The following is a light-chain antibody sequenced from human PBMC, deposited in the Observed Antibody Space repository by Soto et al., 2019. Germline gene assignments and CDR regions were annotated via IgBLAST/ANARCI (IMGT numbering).Light chain of an antibody. Sequence: DKLMSQSPTTLSVSPGERVTLSRRASQNFYNHMYWFLQKPGQTPRLLIYDAIIRAPDVPARFSGNWSGTGFTLTINSLQSEDFAVYYCQQYDAWPLTFGGGTKVDIK. CDR2: DAI. CDR3: QQYDAWPLT. V-gene: IGKV3-15*01. CDR1: QNFYNH. J-gene: IGKJ4*01.